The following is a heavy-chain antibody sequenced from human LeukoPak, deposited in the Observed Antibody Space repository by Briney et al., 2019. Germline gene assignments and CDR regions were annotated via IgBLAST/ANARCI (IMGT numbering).Heavy chain of an antibody. V-gene: IGHV4-59*01. CDR3: ARGKLGYCSGGSCYFDY. J-gene: IGHJ4*02. CDR2: IYYSGST. Sequence: SETLSLTCTVSGGSISSYYRSWIRQPPGKGLEWIGYIYYSGSTNYNPSLKSRVTISVDTSKNQFSLKLSSVTAADTAVYYCARGKLGYCSGGSCYFDYWGQGTLVTVSS. CDR1: GGSISSYY. D-gene: IGHD2-15*01.